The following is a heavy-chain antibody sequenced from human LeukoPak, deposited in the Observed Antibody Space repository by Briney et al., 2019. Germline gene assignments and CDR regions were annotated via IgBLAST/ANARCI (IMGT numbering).Heavy chain of an antibody. CDR3: ARPAGGSGPFDY. V-gene: IGHV1-2*06. J-gene: IGHJ4*02. CDR2: INPNSGGT. D-gene: IGHD3-3*01. CDR1: GYTFTGYY. Sequence: ASVKVSCKTSGYTFTGYYMHWVRQAPGQGLEWMGRINPNSGGTNYAQKFQGRVTMTRDTSISTAYMELSRLRSDDTAVYYCARPAGGSGPFDYWGQGTLVTVSS.